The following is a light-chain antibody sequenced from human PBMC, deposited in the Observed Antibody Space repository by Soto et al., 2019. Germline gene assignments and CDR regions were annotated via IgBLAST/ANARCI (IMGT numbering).Light chain of an antibody. CDR1: QSVSSSY. CDR2: GAS. V-gene: IGKV3-20*01. J-gene: IGKJ5*01. Sequence: EIVFTESPVTLSLSPGEKATLSCRASQSVSSSYLAWYQQKPGQAPSLLIYGASRRATGIPDRFSGSGSGTDFTLTISRLEPEDFAVYYCQQYDSSPITFGQGTRLEIK. CDR3: QQYDSSPIT.